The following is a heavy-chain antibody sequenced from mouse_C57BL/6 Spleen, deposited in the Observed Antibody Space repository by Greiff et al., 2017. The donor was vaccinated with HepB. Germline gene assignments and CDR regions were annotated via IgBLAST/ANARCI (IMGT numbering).Heavy chain of an antibody. CDR3: ARYDFHFDY. D-gene: IGHD2-12*01. V-gene: IGHV1-69*01. J-gene: IGHJ2*01. Sequence: QVQLQQPGAELVMPGASVKLSCKASGYTFTSYWMHWVKQSPGQGLEWIGEIDPSDSYTNYNQKFKGKSTLTVDKSSSTAYMQLSSLTSEDSAVYYCARYDFHFDYWGQGTTLTVSS. CDR2: IDPSDSYT. CDR1: GYTFTSYW.